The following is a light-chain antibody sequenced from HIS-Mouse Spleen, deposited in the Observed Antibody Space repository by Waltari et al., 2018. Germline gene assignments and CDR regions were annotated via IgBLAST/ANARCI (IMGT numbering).Light chain of an antibody. CDR1: ALPKQY. V-gene: IGLV3-25*03. CDR2: KDS. CDR3: QSADSSGTYVV. Sequence: SYELTQPPSVSVSPGQTARITCSGDALPKQYAYWHQPKPGQAPVLVIYKDSERPSGIPGRFSGSSSGTTVTLTISGVQAEDEADYYCQSADSSGTYVVFGGGTKLTVL. J-gene: IGLJ2*01.